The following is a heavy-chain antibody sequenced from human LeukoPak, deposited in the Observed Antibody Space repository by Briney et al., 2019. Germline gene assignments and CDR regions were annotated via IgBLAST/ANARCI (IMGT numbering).Heavy chain of an antibody. D-gene: IGHD3-10*01. Sequence: SQTLSLTCTVSGASISSGGYFWSWIRQHPGKGLEWIGYIYNSGSANYNPSLKSRVTISVDTSKNQFSLKLSSVTAADTAVYYCARLNGMVRGDPDYWGQGTLVTVSS. V-gene: IGHV4-31*03. CDR1: GASISSGGYF. CDR2: IYNSGSA. J-gene: IGHJ4*02. CDR3: ARLNGMVRGDPDY.